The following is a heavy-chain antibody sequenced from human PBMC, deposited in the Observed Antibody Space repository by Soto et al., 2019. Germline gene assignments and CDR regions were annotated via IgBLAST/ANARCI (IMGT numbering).Heavy chain of an antibody. CDR1: GFTFSSYA. Sequence: PGGSLRLSCAACGFTFSSYAMHWVRQDPGKGLEWVAVISYDGSNKYYAESVKGRFTISRDNSKNTLYLQMNSLRAEDTAVYYCARDAPRVVPAPGVNYLDYWGQGTLVTVSS. J-gene: IGHJ4*02. D-gene: IGHD2-2*01. CDR3: ARDAPRVVPAPGVNYLDY. CDR2: ISYDGSNK. V-gene: IGHV3-30-3*01.